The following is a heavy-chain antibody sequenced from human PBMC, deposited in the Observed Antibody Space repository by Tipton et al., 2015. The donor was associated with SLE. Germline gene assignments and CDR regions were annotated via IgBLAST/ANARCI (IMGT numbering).Heavy chain of an antibody. CDR1: GGSISSGSYY. CDR3: ARATSTLWYFDY. J-gene: IGHJ4*02. V-gene: IGHV4-31*03. D-gene: IGHD2-21*01. CDR2: IYYTGST. Sequence: TLSLTCTVSGGSISSGSYYWSWIRQHPGKGLEWIGYIYYTGSTKYNPSLKSRVTISIDTSKNQFSLNLTSVTAADTAVYYCARATSTLWYFDYWGQGTLVTVSS.